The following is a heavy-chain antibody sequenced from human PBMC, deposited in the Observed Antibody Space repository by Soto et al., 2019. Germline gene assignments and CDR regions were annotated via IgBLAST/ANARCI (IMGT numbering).Heavy chain of an antibody. V-gene: IGHV1-3*04. J-gene: IGHJ4*02. CDR2: INISDGNT. D-gene: IGHD4-17*01. CDR1: GYTFKSYQ. CDR3: ARDPDLTLVTTLDY. Sequence: ASVKVSCKASGYTFKSYQIYWVRQAPGQRLECMGWINISDGNTEYSQNFQGRVTMTRDTSASTAYMELSSLRSEDTAVHYCARDPDLTLVTTLDYWGQGTQVTVYS.